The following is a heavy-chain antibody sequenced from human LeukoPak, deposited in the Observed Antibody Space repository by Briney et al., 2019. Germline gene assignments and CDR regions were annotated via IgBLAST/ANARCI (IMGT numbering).Heavy chain of an antibody. CDR2: ISYDGSNK. CDR3: ATARIVVVNSYFQH. D-gene: IGHD3-22*01. CDR1: GFTFSSYA. V-gene: IGHV3-30*01. J-gene: IGHJ1*01. Sequence: GGSLRLSCAASGFTFSSYAMHWVRQAPGTGLEWVAVISYDGSNKYYADSVKGRFPISRDNSKNTLYLQMNSLRAEDTAVYYCATARIVVVNSYFQHWGQGTLVTVSS.